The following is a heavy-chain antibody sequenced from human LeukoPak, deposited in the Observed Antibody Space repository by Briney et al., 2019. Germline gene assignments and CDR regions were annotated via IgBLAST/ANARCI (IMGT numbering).Heavy chain of an antibody. D-gene: IGHD3-10*01. J-gene: IGHJ4*02. V-gene: IGHV3-48*01. Sequence: GGSLRLSCAASGFTFSIHGMHWVRQAPGKGLEWVSYISSSSSTIYYADSVKGRFTISRDNAKNSLYLQMNSLRAEDTAVYYCARVENYYGSGRLCDYWGQGTLVTVSS. CDR3: ARVENYYGSGRLCDY. CDR1: GFTFSIHG. CDR2: ISSSSSTI.